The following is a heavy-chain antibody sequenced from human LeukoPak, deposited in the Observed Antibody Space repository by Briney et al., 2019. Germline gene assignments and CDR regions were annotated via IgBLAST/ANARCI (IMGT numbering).Heavy chain of an antibody. CDR2: MGVDGTDI. J-gene: IGHJ4*02. CDR1: GFTFTNDF. D-gene: IGHD6-19*01. CDR3: AKDRLSSGWYVDY. V-gene: IGHV3-7*01. Sequence: GGSLRLSCAASGFTFTNDFMTWVRQAPGKGLEWVANMGVDGTDIHYADSVKGRFTISSDNARNSLYLQMNTLRADDTAVYYCAKDRLSSGWYVDYWGQGTLVTVSS.